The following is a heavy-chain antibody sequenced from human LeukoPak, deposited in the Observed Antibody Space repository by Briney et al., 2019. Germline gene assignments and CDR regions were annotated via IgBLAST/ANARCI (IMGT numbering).Heavy chain of an antibody. D-gene: IGHD1-1*01. CDR3: AKDSGWNVGGVFDY. J-gene: IGHJ4*02. V-gene: IGHV3-53*05. CDR1: GLTVSSNC. CDR2: IYSGGNT. Sequence: GGSLRLSCAASGLTVSSNCMSWVRQAPGKGLEWVSFIYSGGNTYYADSVKGRFTISRDNSKNTLYLQMNSLRAEDTAVYYCAKDSGWNVGGVFDYWGQGTLVTVSS.